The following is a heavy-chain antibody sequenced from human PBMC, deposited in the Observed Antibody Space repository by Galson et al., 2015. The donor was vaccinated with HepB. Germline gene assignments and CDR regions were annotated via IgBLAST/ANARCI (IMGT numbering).Heavy chain of an antibody. CDR2: INTNTGDP. D-gene: IGHD3-3*01. CDR3: ARDPEWSTVNVFDI. J-gene: IGHJ3*02. V-gene: IGHV7-4-1*02. CDR1: GYAFSNYA. Sequence: SVKVSCKASGYAFSNYALGWVRQAPGQGLEWMGWINTNTGDPTYAQGFTGRFVFSLDTSVSTAYLQINSLKTDDTAVYYCARDPEWSTVNVFDIWGQGTMVTVSS.